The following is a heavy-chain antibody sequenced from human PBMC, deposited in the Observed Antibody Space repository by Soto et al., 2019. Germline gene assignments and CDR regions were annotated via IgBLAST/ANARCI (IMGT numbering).Heavy chain of an antibody. CDR3: ARAGCSSTSCPKYNWFDP. CDR2: INPNSGGT. D-gene: IGHD2-2*01. CDR1: GYTFTGYY. J-gene: IGHJ5*02. V-gene: IGHV1-2*04. Sequence: GASVKVSCKASGYTFTGYYMHWVRQAPGQGLEWMGWINPNSGGTNYAQKFQGWVTMTRDTSISTAYMELSRLRSDDTAVYYCARAGCSSTSCPKYNWFDPWGQGTLVTV.